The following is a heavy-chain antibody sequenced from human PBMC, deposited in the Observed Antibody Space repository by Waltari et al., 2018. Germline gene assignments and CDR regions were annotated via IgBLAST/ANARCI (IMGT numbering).Heavy chain of an antibody. CDR1: GGTFSSYA. Sequence: QVQLVQSGAEVKKPGSSVKVSCKASGGTFSSYAISWVRQAPGQGLEWRGGIIPIFGKANNAQKFQGRVTITADESTSTAYMELSSLRSEDTAVYYWARVLVRGPLYYYYGMDVWGQGTTVTVSS. J-gene: IGHJ6*02. V-gene: IGHV1-69*01. CDR2: IIPIFGKA. CDR3: ARVLVRGPLYYYYGMDV. D-gene: IGHD6-13*01.